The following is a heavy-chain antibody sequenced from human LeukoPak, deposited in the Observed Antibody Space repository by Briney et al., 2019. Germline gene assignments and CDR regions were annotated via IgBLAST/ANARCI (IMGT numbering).Heavy chain of an antibody. CDR3: ARTRGPYGDYLKYFDH. D-gene: IGHD4-17*01. Sequence: PSETLSLTCTVSGASVSSFYWSWTRQPPGKGLEWIGYMYYSDRTNNNPSLKSRATISVDPSNRQISLSLTSVTATDTAFYYCARTRGPYGDYLKYFDHWGQGVLVTVSS. CDR1: GASVSSFY. J-gene: IGHJ4*02. V-gene: IGHV4-59*02. CDR2: MYYSDRT.